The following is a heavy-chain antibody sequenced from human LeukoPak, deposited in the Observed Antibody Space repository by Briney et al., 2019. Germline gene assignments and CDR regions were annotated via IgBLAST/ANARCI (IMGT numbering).Heavy chain of an antibody. D-gene: IGHD6-13*01. J-gene: IGHJ4*02. V-gene: IGHV4-34*01. CDR3: ARLKVGSSWYYFDY. Sequence: SETLSLTCAVYGGSFSGYYWSWIRQPPGKGLEWIGEINHSGSTYYNPSLKSRVTISVDTSKNQFSLKLSSVTAADTAVYYCARLKVGSSWYYFDYWGQGTLVTVSS. CDR2: INHSGST. CDR1: GGSFSGYY.